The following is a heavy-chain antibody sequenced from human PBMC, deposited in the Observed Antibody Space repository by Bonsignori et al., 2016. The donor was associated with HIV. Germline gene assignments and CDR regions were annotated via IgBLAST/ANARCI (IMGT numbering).Heavy chain of an antibody. D-gene: IGHD1-26*01. CDR3: ARDGGKWEPSSSHRLPLD. V-gene: IGHV1-69*10. J-gene: IGHJ4*02. Sequence: SVKVSCKASGGTFSSYAISWVRQAPGQGLEWMEGSSLSLGIANYAQKFQGRVTITADKSTSTGLHGAEQSRDLDGTRPCITRARDGGKWEPSSSHRLPLDWGQGTLVTVSS. CDR1: GGTFSSYA. CDR2: SSLSLGIA.